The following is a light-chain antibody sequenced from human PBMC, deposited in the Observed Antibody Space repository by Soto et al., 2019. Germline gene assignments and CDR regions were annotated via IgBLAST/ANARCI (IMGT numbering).Light chain of an antibody. CDR3: QHYNSVSRT. Sequence: DIQRTQSPSPLSASVGDRVTITCRASQTIDSWLAWYQQKPGKAPKLLIYMASTLHSGAPSRFSGSGSGTEFTLTISSLQPDDFATYYCQHYNSVSRTFGQGTKV. J-gene: IGKJ1*01. CDR2: MAS. V-gene: IGKV1-5*03. CDR1: QTIDSW.